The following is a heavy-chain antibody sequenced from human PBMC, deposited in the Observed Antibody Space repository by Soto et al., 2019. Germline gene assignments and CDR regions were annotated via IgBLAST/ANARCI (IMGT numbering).Heavy chain of an antibody. V-gene: IGHV4-34*01. CDR1: GGSFSGYY. J-gene: IGHJ6*02. Sequence: PSETLSLTCAVYGGSFSGYYWSWIRQPPGKGLEWIGEINHSGSTNYNPSLKSRVTISVDTSKNQFSLKLSSVTAADTAVYYCARDRDYYGMDVWGQGTTVTVSS. CDR3: ARDRDYYGMDV. CDR2: INHSGST.